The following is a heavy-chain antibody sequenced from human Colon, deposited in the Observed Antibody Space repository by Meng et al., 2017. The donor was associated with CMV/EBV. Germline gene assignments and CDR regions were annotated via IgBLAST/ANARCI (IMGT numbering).Heavy chain of an antibody. V-gene: IGHV3-66*01. J-gene: IGHJ4*02. CDR2: IFSNGNT. D-gene: IGHD4-17*01. CDR3: ADYENGPGY. CDR1: RYTYTSYI. Sequence: VDLFNHGGSLMRACAATRYTYTSYIMNRVRQAPEKSLSVFSTIFSNGNTYYAGCVKVRVTISRDDSKIILFLEINTLRAEDTCVYSFADYENGPGYWGQGTLVTVSS.